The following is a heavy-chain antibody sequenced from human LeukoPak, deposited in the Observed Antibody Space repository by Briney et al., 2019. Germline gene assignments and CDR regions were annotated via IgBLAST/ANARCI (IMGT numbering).Heavy chain of an antibody. CDR1: GCSISSHY. D-gene: IGHD4-11*01. CDR2: IWATGST. Sequence: PAETLSLTCTVSGCSISSHYWSWIRQPAGKRLQWIGRIWATGSTVDNPSFRSRLTLSIDRSKSQLSLKLTYMTAADSAVYYCASVRAYSDFVGNFDLWGRGIPVTVSS. V-gene: IGHV4-4*07. J-gene: IGHJ2*01. CDR3: ASVRAYSDFVGNFDL.